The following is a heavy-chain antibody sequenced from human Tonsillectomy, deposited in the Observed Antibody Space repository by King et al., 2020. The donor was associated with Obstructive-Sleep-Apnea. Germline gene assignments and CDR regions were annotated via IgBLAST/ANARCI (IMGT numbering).Heavy chain of an antibody. J-gene: IGHJ6*02. Sequence: QLVQSGGGLVQPGGSLRLSCAASGFTFSSYAMSWVRQPPGKGLEWVSAIIGSGGSTDYADSVKDRFTISRDNSKNTLHLQINSLRAEDTAVYYCAKFEQWDYYYYGMDVWGQGTTVTVSS. CDR1: GFTFSSYA. CDR3: AKFEQWDYYYYGMDV. CDR2: IIGSGGST. V-gene: IGHV3-23*04. D-gene: IGHD6-19*01.